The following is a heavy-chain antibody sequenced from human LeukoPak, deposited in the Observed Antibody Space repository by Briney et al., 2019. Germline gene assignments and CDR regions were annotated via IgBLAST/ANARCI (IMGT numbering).Heavy chain of an antibody. CDR2: IKQDGSEK. Sequence: GGSLRLSCAASGFTFSSYAMSWVRQAPGKGLEWLANIKQDGSEKYYLDSVKGRFTISRDNAKNSLYLQMNSLRAGDTAVYFCARDASRVVGATTDLDFWGQGTLVTVSS. D-gene: IGHD1-26*01. CDR3: ARDASRVVGATTDLDF. CDR1: GFTFSSYA. V-gene: IGHV3-7*03. J-gene: IGHJ4*02.